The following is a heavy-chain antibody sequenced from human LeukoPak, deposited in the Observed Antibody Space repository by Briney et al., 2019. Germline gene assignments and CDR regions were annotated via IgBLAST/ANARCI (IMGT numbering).Heavy chain of an antibody. Sequence: SLRLSCAASGFTFDDYAMHWVRQAPGKGLEWVSGISWNSGSIGYADSVKGRFTISRDNAKNTLYLQMNSLRAEDTAVYYCARDVFWKGGAFDIWGQGTMVTVSS. V-gene: IGHV3-9*01. D-gene: IGHD1-1*01. CDR3: ARDVFWKGGAFDI. J-gene: IGHJ3*02. CDR2: ISWNSGSI. CDR1: GFTFDDYA.